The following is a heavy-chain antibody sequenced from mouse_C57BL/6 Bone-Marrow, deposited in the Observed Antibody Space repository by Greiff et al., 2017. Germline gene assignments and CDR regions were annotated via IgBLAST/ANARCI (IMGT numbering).Heavy chain of an antibody. CDR3: ARGGYDAWFAY. CDR2: IYPGDGDT. Sequence: QVQLQQSGPELVKPGASVKISCKASGYAFSSSWMNWVKQRPGKGLEWIGRIYPGDGDTTYNGKFKGKATLTADKSSSTAYMQLSSLTSEDSAVYFCARGGYDAWFAYWGQGTLVTVSA. V-gene: IGHV1-82*01. J-gene: IGHJ3*01. D-gene: IGHD2-2*01. CDR1: GYAFSSSW.